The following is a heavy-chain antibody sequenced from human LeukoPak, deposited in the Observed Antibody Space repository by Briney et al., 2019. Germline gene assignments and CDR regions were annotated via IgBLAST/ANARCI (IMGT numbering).Heavy chain of an antibody. Sequence: SVKVSCKASGGTFSSYAIGWVRQAPGQGLEWMGGIIPIFGTANYAQKFQGRVTITADKSTSTAYMELSSLRSEDTAVYYCAGENYYDSSGYYQLDYWGQGTLVTVSS. CDR2: IIPIFGTA. CDR3: AGENYYDSSGYYQLDY. V-gene: IGHV1-69*06. J-gene: IGHJ4*02. D-gene: IGHD3-22*01. CDR1: GGTFSSYA.